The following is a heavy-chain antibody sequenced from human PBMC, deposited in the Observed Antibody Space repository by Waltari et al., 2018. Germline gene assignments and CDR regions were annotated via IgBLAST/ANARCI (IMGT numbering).Heavy chain of an antibody. Sequence: EVQLLESGGGLVQPGGSLRLSCAASGFTFSSYAMSWVRQAPGKGLEWVSAISGSGGSTYYADSVKGRFTISRDNSKNTLYLQMNSLRAEDTAVYYCAKGGIVVVVAADNWFGPWGQGTLVTVSS. J-gene: IGHJ5*02. CDR2: ISGSGGST. CDR3: AKGGIVVVVAADNWFGP. V-gene: IGHV3-23*01. CDR1: GFTFSSYA. D-gene: IGHD2-15*01.